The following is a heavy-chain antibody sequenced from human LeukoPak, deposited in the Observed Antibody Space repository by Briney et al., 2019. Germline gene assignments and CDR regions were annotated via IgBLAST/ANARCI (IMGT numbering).Heavy chain of an antibody. CDR1: GYTFTSYY. V-gene: IGHV1-46*01. CDR3: ARGAVVVTAIEGFDY. CDR2: INPSGGST. Sequence: ASVKVSCKASGYTFTSYYMRWVRQAPGQGLEWMGIINPSGGSTSYAQKFQGRVTMTRDMSTSTVYMELSSLRSEDTAVYYCARGAVVVTAIEGFDYWGQGTLVTVSS. D-gene: IGHD2-21*02. J-gene: IGHJ4*02.